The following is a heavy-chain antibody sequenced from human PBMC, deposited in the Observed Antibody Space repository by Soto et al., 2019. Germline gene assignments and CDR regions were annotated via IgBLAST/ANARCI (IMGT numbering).Heavy chain of an antibody. Sequence: QVQLVQSGAEEKKPGASVKVSCEASGYTFTSYAMHWVRQAPGQRLEWMGWINAGNGNTKYSQKFQGRITITRDTSASTAYMELSSLRSEDTAVYYCASSYCISTSCPPYYGMDVWVQGNTVTLAS. D-gene: IGHD2-2*01. CDR2: INAGNGNT. CDR1: GYTFTSYA. J-gene: IGHJ6*02. V-gene: IGHV1-3*05. CDR3: ASSYCISTSCPPYYGMDV.